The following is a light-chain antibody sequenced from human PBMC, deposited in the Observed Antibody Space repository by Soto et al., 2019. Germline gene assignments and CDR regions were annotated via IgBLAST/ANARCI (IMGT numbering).Light chain of an antibody. CDR1: QSVLSTSNAKNY. V-gene: IGKV4-1*01. CDR2: WAS. Sequence: DIVMTQSPDSLAVSLGERATFNCKSSQSVLSTSNAKNYLAWYQQKSGQPPNLLIYWASTRESGVPDRFSGSGSGTDFTLTISSLQAEDVEVYYCQQYYSTPLTLGGGTKVDIK. CDR3: QQYYSTPLT. J-gene: IGKJ4*01.